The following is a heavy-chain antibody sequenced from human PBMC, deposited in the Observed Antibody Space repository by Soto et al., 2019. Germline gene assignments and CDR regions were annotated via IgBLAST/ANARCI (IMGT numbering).Heavy chain of an antibody. J-gene: IGHJ4*02. Sequence: QLQLQESGPGLLKPSETLSLTCIVSGGSISSSTPYYWAWIRQPPGKGLEWIGSINYRGTAYYTTSLTSRLTMSVDPSKNQFSLSVNSVTAADTAVYYCARLSYCYSDGWIFDSWGQGTLVTVSS. D-gene: IGHD2-21*01. CDR2: INYRGTA. CDR1: GGSISSSTPYY. V-gene: IGHV4-39*01. CDR3: ARLSYCYSDGWIFDS.